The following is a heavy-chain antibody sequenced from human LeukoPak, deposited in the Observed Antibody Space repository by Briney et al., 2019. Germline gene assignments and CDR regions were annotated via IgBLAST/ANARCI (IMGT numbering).Heavy chain of an antibody. J-gene: IGHJ5*02. V-gene: IGHV4-39*07. CDR1: GGSISSSSYY. D-gene: IGHD3-10*01. Sequence: SETLSLTCTVSGGSISSSSYYWGWIRQPPGKGLEWIGSIYYSGSTYYNPSLKSRVTISVDTSKNQFSLKLSSVTAADTAVHYCARDSGIRLYGSNWFDPWGQGTLVTVSS. CDR3: ARDSGIRLYGSNWFDP. CDR2: IYYSGST.